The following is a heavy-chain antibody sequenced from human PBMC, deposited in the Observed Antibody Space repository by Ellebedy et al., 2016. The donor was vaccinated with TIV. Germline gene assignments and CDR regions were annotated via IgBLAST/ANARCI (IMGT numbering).Heavy chain of an antibody. CDR2: ISGYNGNT. Sequence: ASVKVSCXASGYTFTNYGISWVRQAPGQGLELMGWISGYNGNTNYAQKLQGRVTMTTDTSTSTAYMELRSLRSEDTAVYYCARFPGPLRRNYYYYMDVWGKGTTVTVSS. CDR1: GYTFTNYG. D-gene: IGHD4-17*01. J-gene: IGHJ6*03. V-gene: IGHV1-18*01. CDR3: ARFPGPLRRNYYYYMDV.